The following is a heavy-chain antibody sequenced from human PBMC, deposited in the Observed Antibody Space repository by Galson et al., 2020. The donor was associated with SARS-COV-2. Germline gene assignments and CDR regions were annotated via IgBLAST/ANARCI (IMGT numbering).Heavy chain of an antibody. CDR3: ATAEEGIVVVPAAMGRDYYYDMDV. J-gene: IGHJ6*03. CDR2: INTNTGNP. D-gene: IGHD2-2*01. Sequence: GESLKISCKASGYTFTSYAMNWVRQAPGQGLEWMGWINTNTGNPTYAQGFTGRFVFSLDTSVSKAYLQISSLKAEDTAVYYCATAEEGIVVVPAAMGRDYYYDMDVWGKVTTFPVSS. V-gene: IGHV7-4-1*02. CDR1: GYTFTSYA.